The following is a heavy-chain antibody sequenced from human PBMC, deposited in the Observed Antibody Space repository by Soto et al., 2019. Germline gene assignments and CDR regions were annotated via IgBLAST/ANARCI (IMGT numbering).Heavy chain of an antibody. Sequence: ASVKVSCKTSGHGFTSYAIHWVRQAPRQGLEWMGWISAGNGNTKYSQKFQGRVTITRNTSASTAYLELSSLRYEDTAVYYCASPAGSFGYYTTQYYYYGMDVWGQGTTVTVSS. CDR1: GHGFTSYA. D-gene: IGHD1-26*01. J-gene: IGHJ6*02. V-gene: IGHV1-3*01. CDR3: ASPAGSFGYYTTQYYYYGMDV. CDR2: ISAGNGNT.